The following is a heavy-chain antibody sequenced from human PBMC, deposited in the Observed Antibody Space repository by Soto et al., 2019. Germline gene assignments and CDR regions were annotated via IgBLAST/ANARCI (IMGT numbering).Heavy chain of an antibody. D-gene: IGHD6-19*01. CDR2: ISSSGSTI. CDR3: LRVAAEDAFDI. J-gene: IGHJ3*02. V-gene: IGHV3-48*03. Sequence: EVQLVESGGGLVQPGGSLRLSCAASGFTFSSYEMNWVRQAPGKGLEWVSYISSSGSTIYYADSVKGRFTISRDNAKNSLYLQMNSLRAEDTAVYYCLRVAAEDAFDIWGQGTMVTVSS. CDR1: GFTFSSYE.